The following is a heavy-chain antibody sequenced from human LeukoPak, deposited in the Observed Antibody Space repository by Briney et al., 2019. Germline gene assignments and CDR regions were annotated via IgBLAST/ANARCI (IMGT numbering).Heavy chain of an antibody. CDR2: IMQDGSEK. D-gene: IGHD2-2*01. J-gene: IGHJ4*02. Sequence: GGSLRLSCAAAGFTFSSYWMSWVRQAAGRGLEWVANIMQDGSEKYYVDSVKGRFTISRDSAKNSLYLQMNSLRAEDTAVYYCARGRWDIVVVPAAQYYFDYWGQGTLVTVSS. CDR1: GFTFSSYW. V-gene: IGHV3-7*01. CDR3: ARGRWDIVVVPAAQYYFDY.